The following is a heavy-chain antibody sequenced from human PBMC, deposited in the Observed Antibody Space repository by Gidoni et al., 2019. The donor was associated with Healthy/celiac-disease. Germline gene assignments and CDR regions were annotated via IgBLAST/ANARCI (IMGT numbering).Heavy chain of an antibody. Sequence: QVQLVQSGAEVKKPGASVQVSCKASGYTFTSYGISWVRQAPGPGLEWMGWISAYNGNTNYAQKLQGRVTMTTDTATSTDYMELRSLRSDDTAVDYCAREGYYDSSGYYYGTGYWGQGTLVTVSS. D-gene: IGHD3-22*01. J-gene: IGHJ4*02. CDR1: GYTFTSYG. V-gene: IGHV1-18*01. CDR3: AREGYYDSSGYYYGTGY. CDR2: ISAYNGNT.